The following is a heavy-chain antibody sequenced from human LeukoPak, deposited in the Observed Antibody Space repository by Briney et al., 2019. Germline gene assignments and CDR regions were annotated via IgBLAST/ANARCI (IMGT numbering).Heavy chain of an antibody. CDR2: IYSGGTT. Sequence: PGGSLRLSCAASGFTVSNNYMSWVRQAPGKGLEWVSVIYSGGTTFYADSVEGRFTISRDDSQNTLYLQMNSLRAEDTAVYYCARASRLGLAGMFDYWGQGTLVTVSS. CDR3: ARASRLGLAGMFDY. J-gene: IGHJ4*02. D-gene: IGHD5/OR15-5a*01. CDR1: GFTVSNNY. V-gene: IGHV3-66*01.